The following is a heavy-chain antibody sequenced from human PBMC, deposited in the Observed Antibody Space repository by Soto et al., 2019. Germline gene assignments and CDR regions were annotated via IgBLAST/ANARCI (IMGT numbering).Heavy chain of an antibody. CDR2: IIPILGIA. V-gene: IGHV1-69*02. D-gene: IGHD4-17*01. CDR1: GGTFSSYT. J-gene: IGHJ6*03. CDR3: ATVPTSYYYYMDV. Sequence: QVQLVQSGAEVKKPGSSVKVSCKASGGTFSSYTISWVRQAPGQGLEWMGRIIPILGIANYAQKFQGRVTITADKSTSTAYMELSSLRSEDTAVYYCATVPTSYYYYMDVWGKGTTVTVSS.